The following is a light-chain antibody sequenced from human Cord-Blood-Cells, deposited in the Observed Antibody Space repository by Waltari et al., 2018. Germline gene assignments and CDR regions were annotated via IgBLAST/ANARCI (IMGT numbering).Light chain of an antibody. J-gene: IGLJ2*01. CDR3: SSYTSSSTVV. CDR1: SSDVGGYNY. Sequence: QSALTQPASVSGSPGQSITISCTGTSSDVGGYNYVPWYQQHTGKAPKLMIYDVSKRPSGVSNRFSGSKSGNTASLTISGLQAEDEADYYCSSYTSSSTVVFGGGTKLTVL. V-gene: IGLV2-14*01. CDR2: DVS.